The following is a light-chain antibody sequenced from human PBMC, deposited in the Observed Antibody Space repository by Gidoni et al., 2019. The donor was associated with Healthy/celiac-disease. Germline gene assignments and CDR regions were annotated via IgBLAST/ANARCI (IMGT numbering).Light chain of an antibody. CDR1: QSVSSSY. CDR2: GAS. CDR3: QQYGSSPPLT. J-gene: IGKJ4*01. Sequence: EIVLTQYPGTLSLSPGERATLSCRASQSVSSSYLAWYQQQPGKAPRLLIYGASSRATGIPDRFSDSGSGTDFTLTISRLEPEDFAVYYCQQYGSSPPLTVXGXTKVEIK. V-gene: IGKV3-20*01.